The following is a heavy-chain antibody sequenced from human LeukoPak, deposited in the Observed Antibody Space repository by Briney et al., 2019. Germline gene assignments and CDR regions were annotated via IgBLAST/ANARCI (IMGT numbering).Heavy chain of an antibody. CDR2: IIPIFGTA. Sequence: SVKVSCKASGGTFSSYAISWVRQAPGQGLEWMGGIIPIFGTANYAQKFQGRVTITTDESTSTAYMELSSLGSEDTAVYYCARAETITIFGVVSINWFDPWGQGTLVTVSS. V-gene: IGHV1-69*05. J-gene: IGHJ5*02. CDR1: GGTFSSYA. CDR3: ARAETITIFGVVSINWFDP. D-gene: IGHD3-3*01.